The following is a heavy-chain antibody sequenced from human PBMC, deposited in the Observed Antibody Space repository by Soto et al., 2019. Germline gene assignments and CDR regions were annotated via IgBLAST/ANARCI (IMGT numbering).Heavy chain of an antibody. D-gene: IGHD2-15*01. CDR1: GFTFSSYW. CDR2: INSDGSST. Sequence: EVQLVESGGGLVQPGGSLRLSCAASGFTFSSYWMHWVRQAPGKGLVWVSRINSDGSSTSYADSVKGRFTISRDNAKNTLYLKMNSLRAEATAVYYCVRTSLVVAAATREDYWGQGTLVTVSS. V-gene: IGHV3-74*01. J-gene: IGHJ4*02. CDR3: VRTSLVVAAATREDY.